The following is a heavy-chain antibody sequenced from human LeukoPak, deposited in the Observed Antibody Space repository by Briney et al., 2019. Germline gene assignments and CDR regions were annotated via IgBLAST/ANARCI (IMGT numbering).Heavy chain of an antibody. D-gene: IGHD3-10*01. CDR2: INTDGSGT. J-gene: IGHJ4*02. CDR1: GFTFSSYW. V-gene: IGHV3-74*01. Sequence: GGSLRLSCAASGFTFSSYWMHWVRQAPGKGLVWVSRINTDGSGTSYADSVKGRFTISRDNAKNSLYLQMNSLRADDTAVYYCARDEATMVRGHVYWGQGTLVPVSS. CDR3: ARDEATMVRGHVY.